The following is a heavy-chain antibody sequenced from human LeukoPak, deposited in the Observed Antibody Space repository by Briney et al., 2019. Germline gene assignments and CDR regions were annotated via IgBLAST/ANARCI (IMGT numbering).Heavy chain of an antibody. CDR3: ARGMRYDYVWGSYRYKGFDY. V-gene: IGHV4-39*07. CDR2: IYNSGGT. CDR1: GGSINSSSYY. J-gene: IGHJ4*02. Sequence: PSETLSLTCIVSGGSINSSSYYWGWIRQPPGKGLEWIGNIYNSGGTSYNPSLKSRVTISVDTSKNQFSLRLNSVTAADTAVYYCARGMRYDYVWGSYRYKGFDYWGQGTLVTVSS. D-gene: IGHD3-16*02.